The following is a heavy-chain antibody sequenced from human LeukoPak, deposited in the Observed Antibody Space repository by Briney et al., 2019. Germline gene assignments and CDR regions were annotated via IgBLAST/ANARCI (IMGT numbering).Heavy chain of an antibody. CDR1: GYTFTGYY. CDR3: ARAGNHCSGGSCYRSGFDY. Sequence: GASVKVSCKASGYTFTGYYMHWVRQAPGQGLEWMGWINPNSGGTNYAQKFQGRVTMTRDTSISTAYMELSRLRSDDTAVYYCARAGNHCSGGSCYRSGFDYWGQGTLVTVSS. J-gene: IGHJ4*02. CDR2: INPNSGGT. D-gene: IGHD2-15*01. V-gene: IGHV1-2*02.